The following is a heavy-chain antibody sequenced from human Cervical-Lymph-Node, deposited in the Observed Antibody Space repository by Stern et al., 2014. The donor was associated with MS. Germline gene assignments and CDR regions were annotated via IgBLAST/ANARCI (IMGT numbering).Heavy chain of an antibody. V-gene: IGHV5-51*01. CDR1: GYTFTNNW. CDR2: IYPPDSNT. D-gene: IGHD2-2*02. CDR3: ARQGCGSTSCHSIDY. Sequence: EVQLVQSGAEVKKPGESLKISCKGSGYTFTNNWIAWVRPMPGKGLECMGIIYPPDSNTRYSPSFQGQVTISVDKYSNTAYLQWSSLTASDSAMYYCARQGCGSTSCHSIDYWGQGTLITVSS. J-gene: IGHJ4*02.